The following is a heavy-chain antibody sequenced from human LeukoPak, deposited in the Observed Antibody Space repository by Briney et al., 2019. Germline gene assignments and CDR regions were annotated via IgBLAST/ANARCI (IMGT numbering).Heavy chain of an antibody. CDR1: GFTFSSYS. CDR3: ARDRLVVVPAADYYYYYGMDV. J-gene: IGHJ6*02. Sequence: GRSLRLSCAASGFTFSSYSMNWVRQAPGKGLEWVSYISSSSSTIYYADSVKGRFTISRDNAKNSLYLQMNSLRDEDTAVYYCARDRLVVVPAADYYYYYGMDVWGQGTTVTVSS. V-gene: IGHV3-48*02. CDR2: ISSSSSTI. D-gene: IGHD2-2*01.